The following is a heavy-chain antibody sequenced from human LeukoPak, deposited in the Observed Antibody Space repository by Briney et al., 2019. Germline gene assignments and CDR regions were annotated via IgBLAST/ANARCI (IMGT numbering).Heavy chain of an antibody. Sequence: GGSLRLSCAASGFTFSSYGMHWVRQAPGKGLEWVAVISYDGSNKYYADSVKGRFTISRDNSKNTLYLQMNSLRAEDTAVYYCARESRDCSGGSCYWYYYYYGMDVWGQGTTVTVSS. D-gene: IGHD2-15*01. J-gene: IGHJ6*02. CDR3: ARESRDCSGGSCYWYYYYYGMDV. CDR1: GFTFSSYG. CDR2: ISYDGSNK. V-gene: IGHV3-30*03.